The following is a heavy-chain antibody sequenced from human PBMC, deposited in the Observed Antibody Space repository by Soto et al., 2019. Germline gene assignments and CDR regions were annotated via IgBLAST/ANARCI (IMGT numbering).Heavy chain of an antibody. Sequence: SETLSLTCAVSCGSISSGGYSWSWIRQPPGKGLEWIGYIYHSGSTYYNPSLKSRVTISVDRSKNQFSLKLSSVTAADTAVYYCARENYGGGGFDYWGQGTLVTVSS. CDR1: CGSISSGGYS. V-gene: IGHV4-30-2*01. D-gene: IGHD4-17*01. J-gene: IGHJ4*02. CDR2: IYHSGST. CDR3: ARENYGGGGFDY.